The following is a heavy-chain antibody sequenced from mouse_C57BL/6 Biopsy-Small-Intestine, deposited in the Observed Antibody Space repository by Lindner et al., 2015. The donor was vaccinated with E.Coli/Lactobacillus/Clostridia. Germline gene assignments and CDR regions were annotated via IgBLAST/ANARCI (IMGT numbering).Heavy chain of an antibody. CDR1: GYAFTNYL. J-gene: IGHJ2*01. Sequence: VQLQESGAELVRPGTSLKVSCKASGYAFTNYLLEWVKQRPGQGLEWIGVINPGSGGTNYNEKFKGKATLTADKSSSTAYMQLSSLTSEDSAVYFCARNYGSSWRVDYWGQGTTLTVSS. CDR2: INPGSGGT. V-gene: IGHV1-54*01. D-gene: IGHD1-1*01. CDR3: ARNYGSSWRVDY.